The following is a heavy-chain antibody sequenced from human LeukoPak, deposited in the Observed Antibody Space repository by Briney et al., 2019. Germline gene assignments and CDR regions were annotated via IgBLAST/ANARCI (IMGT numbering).Heavy chain of an antibody. J-gene: IGHJ6*02. CDR2: IKQDGSEK. CDR1: GFTFSSYW. CDR3: ARYTSGWIDYYYYGMDV. Sequence: GGSLRLSCAASGFTFSSYWMSWVRQAPGKGLEWVANIKQDGSEKYYVDSVKGRFTISRDNAKNSLYLQMNSLRAEDTAVFYCARYTSGWIDYYYYGMDVWGQGTTVTVSS. D-gene: IGHD6-19*01. V-gene: IGHV3-7*01.